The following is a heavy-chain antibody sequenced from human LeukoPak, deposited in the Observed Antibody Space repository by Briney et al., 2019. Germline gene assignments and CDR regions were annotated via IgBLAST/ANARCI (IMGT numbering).Heavy chain of an antibody. CDR2: INAGNGNT. CDR1: GYTFISYA. J-gene: IGHJ4*02. Sequence: VSVKVSCKASGYTFISYAMHWVRPAPGQRLEWMGWINAGNGNTKYSQKFQGRVTITRGTSASTAYMELSSLRSEDTAVYYCAREAAWFGEYYFDYWGQGTLVTVSS. V-gene: IGHV1-3*01. CDR3: AREAAWFGEYYFDY. D-gene: IGHD3-10*01.